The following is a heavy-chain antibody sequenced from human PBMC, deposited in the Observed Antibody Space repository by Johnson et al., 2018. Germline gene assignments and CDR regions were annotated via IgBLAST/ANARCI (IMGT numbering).Heavy chain of an antibody. J-gene: IGHJ6*02. CDR1: GFTFSSYD. D-gene: IGHD3-10*01. Sequence: QLVQSGGGLVQPGGSLRLSCAASGFTFSSYDMHWVRQATGKGLEWVSAIGTAGDTYYPGSVKGRFTISRENAKNSLYLQMNSLRAGDTAVYYCARATPLGKARGFGEEDYYYGMDVWGQGTTVTVSS. V-gene: IGHV3-13*01. CDR2: IGTAGDT. CDR3: ARATPLGKARGFGEEDYYYGMDV.